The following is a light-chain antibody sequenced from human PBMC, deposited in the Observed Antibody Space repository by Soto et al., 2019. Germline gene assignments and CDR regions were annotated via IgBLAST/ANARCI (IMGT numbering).Light chain of an antibody. CDR3: SSYIRSSTLYV. V-gene: IGLV2-14*01. J-gene: IGLJ1*01. CDR2: DVS. Sequence: QSMLTQPASVSGSPGQSITISCTGSSSDVGAYKYVSWYQQYPGKAPKLMIYDVSDRPSGVSNRFSGSKTGNTASLTISGLQAEDEADYYCSSYIRSSTLYVFGTGTKVTVL. CDR1: SSDVGAYKY.